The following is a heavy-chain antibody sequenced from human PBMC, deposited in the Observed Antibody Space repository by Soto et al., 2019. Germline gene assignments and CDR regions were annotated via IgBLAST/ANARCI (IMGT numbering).Heavy chain of an antibody. D-gene: IGHD3-22*01. V-gene: IGHV3-15*07. CDR1: GFTFSNAW. J-gene: IGHJ4*02. Sequence: EVQLVESGGGLVKPGGSLRLSCAASGFTFSNAWMNWVRQAPGKGLEWVGRIKSKTDGGTTDYAAPMKGRFTISRDDSKNTLYLQMNSLKTEDTAVYYCTTDQYYYDSSGYLYFDYWGQGTLVTVSS. CDR2: IKSKTDGGTT. CDR3: TTDQYYYDSSGYLYFDY.